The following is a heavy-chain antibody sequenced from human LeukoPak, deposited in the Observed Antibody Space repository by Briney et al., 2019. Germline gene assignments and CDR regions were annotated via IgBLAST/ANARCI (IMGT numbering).Heavy chain of an antibody. CDR2: VHPDNGNT. V-gene: IGHV1-8*01. D-gene: IGHD1-14*01. CDR3: ATGPRNDP. CDR1: GDPFTKWV. J-gene: IGHJ5*02. Sequence: ASLKVSCKTSGDPFTKWVINWGRQTAGQGLEWLGWVHPDNGNTYYAQRFRGRVTMSRDTSTTTAYMELSGLRSNDTAVYFCATGPRNDPWGQGTLVTVSS.